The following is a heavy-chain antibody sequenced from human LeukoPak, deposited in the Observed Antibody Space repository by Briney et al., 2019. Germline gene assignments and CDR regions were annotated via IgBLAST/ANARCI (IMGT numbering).Heavy chain of an antibody. CDR3: ARGTIVGAPHFDY. CDR2: IRYDGSNK. D-gene: IGHD1-26*01. CDR1: GFTFSSYG. V-gene: IGHV3-30*02. J-gene: IGHJ4*02. Sequence: PGGSLRLSCAASGFTFSSYGMHWVRQAPGKGLEWVAFIRYDGSNKYYADSVKGRFTISRDNSKNTLYLQMNSLRAEDTAVYYCARGTIVGAPHFDYWGQGTLVTVSS.